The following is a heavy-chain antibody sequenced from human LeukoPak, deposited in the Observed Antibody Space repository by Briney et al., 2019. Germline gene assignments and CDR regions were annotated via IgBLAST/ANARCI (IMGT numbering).Heavy chain of an antibody. D-gene: IGHD6-19*01. CDR2: IKSYNGDT. Sequence: ASVKDSCRASGYTFTTYGINWVRQAPGQGLEWMGWIKSYNGDTNSAQNLQDRIIMTTDTSTGTAYMELRSLRSDDTAVYYCARDGGQQWLTNYYSYGMDVWGQGTTVTVSS. V-gene: IGHV1-18*01. CDR1: GYTFTTYG. CDR3: ARDGGQQWLTNYYSYGMDV. J-gene: IGHJ6*02.